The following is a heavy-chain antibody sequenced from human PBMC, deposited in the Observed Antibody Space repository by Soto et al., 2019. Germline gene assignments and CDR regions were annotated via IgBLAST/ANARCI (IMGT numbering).Heavy chain of an antibody. D-gene: IGHD3-22*01. CDR1: GFSLSTSGVG. CDR3: AHSPHSTYDSSGYYNYYGMDV. J-gene: IGHJ6*02. V-gene: IGHV2-5*02. Sequence: SGPTLVNPTQTLTLTCTCSGFSLSTSGVGVGWIRQSPGKALEWLALIYWDDDKRDSPSLKSRLTITKDTSKNQVVLTMTNMDPVDTATYYCAHSPHSTYDSSGYYNYYGMDVWGQGTTVTVSS. CDR2: IYWDDDK.